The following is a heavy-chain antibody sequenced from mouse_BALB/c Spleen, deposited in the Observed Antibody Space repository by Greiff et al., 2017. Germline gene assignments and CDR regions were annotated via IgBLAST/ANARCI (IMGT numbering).Heavy chain of an antibody. J-gene: IGHJ4*01. CDR1: GFTFSSYA. CDR2: ISSGGSYT. V-gene: IGHV5-9-4*01. CDR3: ARKERLLAMDY. Sequence: EVKLVESGGGLVKPGGSLKLSCAASGFTFSSYAMSWVRQSPEKRLEWVAEISSGGSYTYYPDTVTGRFTISRDNAKNTLYLEMSSLRSEDTAMYYCARKERLLAMDYWGQGTSVTVSS. D-gene: IGHD2-3*01.